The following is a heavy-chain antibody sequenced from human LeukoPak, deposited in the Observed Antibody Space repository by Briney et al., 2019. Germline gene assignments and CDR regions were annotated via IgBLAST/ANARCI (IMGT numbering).Heavy chain of an antibody. J-gene: IGHJ4*02. D-gene: IGHD3-22*01. V-gene: IGHV4-38-2*01. CDR1: GYSISSGYY. Sequence: SETLSLTCAVSGYSISSGYYWGWIRQPPGKGLEWIGSIYHSGSTYYNPSLKSRVTISVDTSKNQFSLKLSSVTAADTAVYYCARSQVYYYDSSGYYYWGQGTLVTVSS. CDR2: IYHSGST. CDR3: ARSQVYYYDSSGYYY.